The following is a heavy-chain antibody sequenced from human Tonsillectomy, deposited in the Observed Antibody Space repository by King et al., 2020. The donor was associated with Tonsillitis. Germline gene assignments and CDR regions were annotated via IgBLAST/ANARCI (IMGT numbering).Heavy chain of an antibody. J-gene: IGHJ3*02. CDR2: IFSNDEK. Sequence: TLKESGPVLVKPTETLTLTCTVSGFSLSNARMGVSWIRQPPGKALEWLAHIFSNDEKSYSTSLKSRLTISKDTSKSQVALTMTNMDPVDTATYYCARADSTVRRGGHAFDIWGQGTMVTVSS. D-gene: IGHD4-17*01. V-gene: IGHV2-26*01. CDR3: ARADSTVRRGGHAFDI. CDR1: GFSLSNARMG.